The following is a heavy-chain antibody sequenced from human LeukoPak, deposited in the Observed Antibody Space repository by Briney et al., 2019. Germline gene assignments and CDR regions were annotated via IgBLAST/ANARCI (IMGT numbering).Heavy chain of an antibody. V-gene: IGHV1-3*01. CDR3: ARVVRGVIISPSFDY. D-gene: IGHD3-10*01. J-gene: IGHJ4*02. Sequence: ASVKVSCKASGYTFTSYAMHWVRQAPGQRLEWMGWINAGNGNTKYSQEFQGRVTITRDTSASTAYMELSSLRSEDTAVYYCARVVRGVIISPSFDYWGQGTLVTVSS. CDR1: GYTFTSYA. CDR2: INAGNGNT.